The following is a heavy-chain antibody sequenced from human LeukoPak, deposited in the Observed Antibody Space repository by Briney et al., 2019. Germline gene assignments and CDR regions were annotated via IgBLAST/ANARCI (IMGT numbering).Heavy chain of an antibody. CDR2: THYSGST. Sequence: SETLSLTCTVSGGSISTYYWSWIRQPPGKGLEWIGCTHYSGSTKYNPSLKSRVTISVDTSKNQFSLRLISVTAADTALYYCARGNGDYIEYFQHWGQGTLVTVSS. CDR1: GGSISTYY. J-gene: IGHJ1*01. D-gene: IGHD4-17*01. V-gene: IGHV4-59*01. CDR3: ARGNGDYIEYFQH.